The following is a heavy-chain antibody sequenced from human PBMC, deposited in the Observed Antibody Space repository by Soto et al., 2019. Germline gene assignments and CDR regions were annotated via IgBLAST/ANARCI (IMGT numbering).Heavy chain of an antibody. CDR3: ARERGGIADNYGMDV. J-gene: IGHJ6*02. V-gene: IGHV3-48*03. CDR1: GFTFSSYE. D-gene: IGHD6-13*01. Sequence: EVQLVESGGGLVQPGGSLRLSCAASGFTFSSYEMNWVRQAPGKGLEWVSYISSSGSTIYYADSVKGRFTSSRDNPKNSLYLQMNSLRAEDTAVYYCARERGGIADNYGMDVWGQGTTVTVSS. CDR2: ISSSGSTI.